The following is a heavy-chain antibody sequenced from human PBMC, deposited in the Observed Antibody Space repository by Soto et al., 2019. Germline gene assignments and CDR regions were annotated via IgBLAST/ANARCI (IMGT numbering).Heavy chain of an antibody. D-gene: IGHD3-10*01. V-gene: IGHV1-3*01. Sequence: ASVKVSFKASGYTFTSYAMHWVRQAPGQRLEWMGWINAGNGNTKYSQKFQGRVTITRDTSASTAYMELSSLRSEDTAVYYCARDRTVLWFGVSAFDIWGQGTMVTVSS. J-gene: IGHJ3*02. CDR2: INAGNGNT. CDR1: GYTFTSYA. CDR3: ARDRTVLWFGVSAFDI.